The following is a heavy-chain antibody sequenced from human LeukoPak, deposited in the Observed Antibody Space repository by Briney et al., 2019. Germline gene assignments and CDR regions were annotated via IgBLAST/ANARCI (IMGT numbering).Heavy chain of an antibody. V-gene: IGHV4-38-2*01. J-gene: IGHJ4*02. CDR2: IYHSGST. Sequence: SENLSLTCAVSGYSISSGYYWGWIRQPPGKGLEWIGSIYHSGSTYYSPSLKSRVTISVDTSKNQFSLKLSSVTAADTAVYYCARLTYSGPHYFDYWGQGTLVTVSS. CDR3: ARLTYSGPHYFDY. D-gene: IGHD4-11*01. CDR1: GYSISSGYY.